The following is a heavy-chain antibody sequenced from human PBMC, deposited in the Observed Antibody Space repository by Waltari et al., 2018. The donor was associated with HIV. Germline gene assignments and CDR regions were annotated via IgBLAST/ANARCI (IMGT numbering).Heavy chain of an antibody. CDR2: IDYTGNP. CDR3: ARYCTSTSCYRGAFDI. J-gene: IGHJ3*02. V-gene: IGHV4-31*03. Sequence: QVQLQESGPGLVKPSQTLSLTCTVSGGSISSGGYYWSWIRQHPGKGLEWIGYIDYTGNPYYNPSLKSRITISVDTSKNQLSLNLTSVTAADTAVYYCARYCTSTSCYRGAFDIWGQGTLVTVSS. D-gene: IGHD2-2*01. CDR1: GGSISSGGYY.